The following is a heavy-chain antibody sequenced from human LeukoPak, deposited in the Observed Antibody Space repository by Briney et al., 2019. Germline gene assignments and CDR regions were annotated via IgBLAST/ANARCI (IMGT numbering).Heavy chain of an antibody. CDR3: AKDGDSSGYYLDY. D-gene: IGHD3-22*01. J-gene: IGHJ4*02. Sequence: PGGSLRLSCAASGFTFDDYAMHWVRQAPGKGLEWVSGISWNSGSIGYADSVKGRFTISRDNAKNSLYLQMNSLRAEDTALYYCAKDGDSSGYYLDYWGQGTLVTVSS. CDR2: ISWNSGSI. V-gene: IGHV3-9*01. CDR1: GFTFDDYA.